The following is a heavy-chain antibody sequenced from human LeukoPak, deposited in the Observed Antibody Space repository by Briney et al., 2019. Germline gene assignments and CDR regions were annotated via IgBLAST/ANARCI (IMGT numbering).Heavy chain of an antibody. J-gene: IGHJ5*02. CDR2: ISCYNGDT. Sequence: GASVKVSCKASGYTFNKYGISWVRQAPGQGLEWMGWISCYNGDTNYAQKLQGRVTLSTDTPTTTVYMELRSLRSVDMAVYYCARDPSNTSGWKTWFDTWGQGTPVTVSS. CDR3: ARDPSNTSGWKTWFDT. D-gene: IGHD6-19*01. CDR1: GYTFNKYG. V-gene: IGHV1-18*03.